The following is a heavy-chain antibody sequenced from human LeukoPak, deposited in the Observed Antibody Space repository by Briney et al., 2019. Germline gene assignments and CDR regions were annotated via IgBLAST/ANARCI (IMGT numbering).Heavy chain of an antibody. CDR1: GYSFTSYN. D-gene: IGHD5-24*01. CDR3: ARVRDGYNDAYDI. CDR2: INPSGGNT. Sequence: ASVKVTCKTSGYSFTSYNLHWVRQAPGQRLEWMGIINPSGGNTNYAQKFQGRVTMTRDTSTSTVYMELSSLKSEDTAVYYCARVRDGYNDAYDIWGQGTMVTVSS. V-gene: IGHV1-46*01. J-gene: IGHJ3*02.